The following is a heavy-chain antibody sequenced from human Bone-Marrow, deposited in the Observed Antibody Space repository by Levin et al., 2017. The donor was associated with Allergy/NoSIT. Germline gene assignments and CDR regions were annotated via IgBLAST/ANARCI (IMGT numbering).Heavy chain of an antibody. Sequence: LTGGSLRLSCTASGFTFSTYAMSWVRQAPGKGLEWVSSISGGGGRTDYADSVKGRFTISRDNSKNTLYLQMNSLRVEDTAVYYCATGMELWDIIAVGPPFDYWGQGTLVTVSS. D-gene: IGHD6-19*01. V-gene: IGHV3-23*01. CDR3: ATGMELWDIIAVGPPFDY. J-gene: IGHJ4*02. CDR1: GFTFSTYA. CDR2: ISGGGGRT.